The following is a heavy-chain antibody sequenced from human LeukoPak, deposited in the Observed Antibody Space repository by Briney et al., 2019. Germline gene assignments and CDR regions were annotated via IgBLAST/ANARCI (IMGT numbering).Heavy chain of an antibody. D-gene: IGHD2-15*01. J-gene: IGHJ4*02. CDR1: GFTFSSYA. CDR2: ISGSGGYT. CDR3: AKAQYCSGGSCYYDY. Sequence: GGSLRLSCAASGFTFSSYAMSWVRQAPGKGREWVSAISGSGGYTFYADSVKGHFTISRDNSKNTLYLQMNSLRAEDTAVYYCAKAQYCSGGSCYYDYWGQGTLVTVSS. V-gene: IGHV3-23*01.